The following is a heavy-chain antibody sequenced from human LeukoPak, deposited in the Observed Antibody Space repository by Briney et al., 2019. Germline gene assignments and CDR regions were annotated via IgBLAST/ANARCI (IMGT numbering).Heavy chain of an antibody. V-gene: IGHV1-58*02. CDR3: AAVEYYYDSSGSNAFDI. CDR2: IVVGSGNT. Sequence: GASVKVSCKASGGTFSSYAISWVRQAPGQRLEWIGWIVVGSGNTNYAQKFQERVTITRDMSTSTAYMELSSLRSEDTAVYYCAAVEYYYDSSGSNAFDIWGQGTMVTVSS. D-gene: IGHD3-22*01. J-gene: IGHJ3*02. CDR1: GGTFSSYA.